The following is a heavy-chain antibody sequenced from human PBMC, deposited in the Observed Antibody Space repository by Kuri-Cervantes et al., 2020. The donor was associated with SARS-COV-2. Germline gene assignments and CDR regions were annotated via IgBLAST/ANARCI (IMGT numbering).Heavy chain of an antibody. J-gene: IGHJ6*03. D-gene: IGHD3-16*01. Sequence: SVKVSCKASGGTFSSYAISWVRQAPGQGLEWMGGIIPIFGTANYAQKFQSRVTITTDESTSTAYMELSSLRSEGTAVYYCARGFWGSSYYYYMDVWGKGTTVTVSS. CDR3: ARGFWGSSYYYYMDV. V-gene: IGHV1-69*05. CDR2: IIPIFGTA. CDR1: GGTFSSYA.